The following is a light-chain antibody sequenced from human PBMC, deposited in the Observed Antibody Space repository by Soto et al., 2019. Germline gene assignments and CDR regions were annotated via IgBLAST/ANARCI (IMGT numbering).Light chain of an antibody. CDR3: QQYNKWPLFT. CDR1: QTVGTN. J-gene: IGKJ3*01. Sequence: EVVLTQSPATLSVSPGERATLSCRASQTVGTNLAWYQPRPGQAPRLLIYGASTRATGIPARFSGSGSGSEFTLTISSLQSDDFAVYYCQQYNKWPLFTFGPGTRVDNK. V-gene: IGKV3-15*01. CDR2: GAS.